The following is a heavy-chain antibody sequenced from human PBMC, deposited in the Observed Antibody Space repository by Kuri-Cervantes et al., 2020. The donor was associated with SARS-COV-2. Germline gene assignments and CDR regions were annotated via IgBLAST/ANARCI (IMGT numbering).Heavy chain of an antibody. CDR2: IHYGGNT. J-gene: IGHJ6*03. Sequence: SCTVSSGSVSGGRYYWSWIRQPPGKGLEWMGYIHYGGNTKYNPSLESRVTISVDTSKSQFCLEVNSVTAADTAVYYCARVGVVPAVMARRIDYYYYMDVWGKGTTVTVSS. CDR1: SGSVSGGRYY. CDR3: ARVGVVPAVMARRIDYYYYMDV. D-gene: IGHD2-2*01. V-gene: IGHV4-61*01.